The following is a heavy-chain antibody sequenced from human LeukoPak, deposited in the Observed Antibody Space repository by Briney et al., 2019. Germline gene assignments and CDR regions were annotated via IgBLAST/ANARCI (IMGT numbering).Heavy chain of an antibody. J-gene: IGHJ4*02. Sequence: PGGSLRLSCAASGFTFSSYWMTWVRQAPGKGLEWVANIKKDGSEKFYVDSVKGRFTISRDNAKNSLYLQMDSLRAEDTAVYYCARADYVWGSYDYWGQGTLVTVSS. V-gene: IGHV3-7*03. CDR2: IKKDGSEK. CDR3: ARADYVWGSYDY. CDR1: GFTFSSYW. D-gene: IGHD3-16*01.